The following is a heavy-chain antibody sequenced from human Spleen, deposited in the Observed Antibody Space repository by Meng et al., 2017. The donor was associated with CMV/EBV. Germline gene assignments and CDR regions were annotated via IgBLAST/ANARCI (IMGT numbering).Heavy chain of an antibody. Sequence: GSPVSSIYMSWVRQAPGEGLGWVSLIYSGGTTSYADSVKGRFTISRDNSKDTLYLQMNSLRADDTAVYYCAKDYCGGDCYSGGIGYWGQGILVTVSS. J-gene: IGHJ4*02. D-gene: IGHD2-21*02. CDR2: IYSGGTT. CDR3: AKDYCGGDCYSGGIGY. CDR1: GSPVSSIY. V-gene: IGHV3-53*01.